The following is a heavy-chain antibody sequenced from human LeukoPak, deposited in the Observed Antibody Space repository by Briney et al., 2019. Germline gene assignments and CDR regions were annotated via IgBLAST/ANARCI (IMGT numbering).Heavy chain of an antibody. CDR3: ARGVRFVGFFVNWFDP. CDR2: INPNSGGT. J-gene: IGHJ5*02. D-gene: IGHD3-10*01. Sequence: GASVKVSCKASGYTFTGYYMHWVRQAPGQGLEWMGWINPNSGGTNYAQKLQGRVTMTADTSTSTAYMELRSLRSDDTAVYYCARGVRFVGFFVNWFDPWGQGTLVTVSS. CDR1: GYTFTGYY. V-gene: IGHV1-2*02.